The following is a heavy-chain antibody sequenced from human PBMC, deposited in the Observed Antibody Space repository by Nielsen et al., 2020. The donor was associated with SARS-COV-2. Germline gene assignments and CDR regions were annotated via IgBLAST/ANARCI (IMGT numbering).Heavy chain of an antibody. V-gene: IGHV1-18*01. CDR1: GYTFTSYG. Sequence: ASVKVSCKASGYTFTSYGIYWVRQAPGQGLEWMGWISPYNGHTRYVQQLQGRVTMTTDTSTSTAYMELRSLRSDDTAVYFCARGDLSAAATNWGQGTPVTVSS. J-gene: IGHJ4*02. CDR3: ARGDLSAAATN. CDR2: ISPYNGHT. D-gene: IGHD6-13*01.